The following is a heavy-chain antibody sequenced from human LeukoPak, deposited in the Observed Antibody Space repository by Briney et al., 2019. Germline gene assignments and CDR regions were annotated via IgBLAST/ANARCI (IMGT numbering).Heavy chain of an antibody. D-gene: IGHD1-14*01. CDR2: IYYSGST. J-gene: IGHJ6*03. V-gene: IGHV4-59*01. CDR1: GGSISSYY. CDR3: AVSGSGPYYYYYMDV. Sequence: SETLSLTCTVSGGSISSYYWSWIRQPPGKGLEWIGYIYYSGSTNYNPSLKSRVTISVDTSKNQFSLKLSSVTAADTAVYYCAVSGSGPYYYYYMDVWGKGTTVTVSS.